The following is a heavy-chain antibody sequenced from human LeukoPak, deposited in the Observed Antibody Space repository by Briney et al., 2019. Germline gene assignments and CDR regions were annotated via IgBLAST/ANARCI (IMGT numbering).Heavy chain of an antibody. J-gene: IGHJ4*02. CDR1: GGSISSYY. D-gene: IGHD3-10*01. CDR3: ARSSVLWFGELGRDYYFDY. Sequence: SETLSLTCTVSGGSISSYYWNWIRQPPGKGLEWIGYIYYSGSTNYNPSLKSRVTISVDTSKNQFSLKLSSVTAADTAVYYCARSSVLWFGELGRDYYFDYWGQGTLVTVSS. V-gene: IGHV4-59*01. CDR2: IYYSGST.